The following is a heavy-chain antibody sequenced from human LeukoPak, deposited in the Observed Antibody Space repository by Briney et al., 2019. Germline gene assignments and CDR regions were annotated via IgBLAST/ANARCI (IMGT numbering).Heavy chain of an antibody. CDR1: GGTFSSYA. CDR2: IIPIFGTA. V-gene: IGHV1-69*06. CDR3: ARDGDLDIAVAGTGHFQH. J-gene: IGHJ1*01. D-gene: IGHD6-19*01. Sequence: ASVKVSCKASGGTFSSYAISWVRQAPGQGLKWMGGIIPIFGTANYAQKFQGRVTITADKSTSTAYMELSSLRSEDTAVYYCARDGDLDIAVAGTGHFQHWGQGTLVTVSS.